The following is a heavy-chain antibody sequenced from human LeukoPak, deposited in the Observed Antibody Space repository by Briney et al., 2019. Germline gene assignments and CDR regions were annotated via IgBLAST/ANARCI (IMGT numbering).Heavy chain of an antibody. J-gene: IGHJ4*02. V-gene: IGHV1-69*13. Sequence: SVNVSCKASGGTFSSYAISWVRQAPGQGLEWMGGIIPIFGTANYAQKFQGRVTITADESTSTAYMELSSLRSEDTAVYYCARDHLAYYDSSGYCPFDYWGQGTLVTVSS. D-gene: IGHD3-22*01. CDR2: IIPIFGTA. CDR1: GGTFSSYA. CDR3: ARDHLAYYDSSGYCPFDY.